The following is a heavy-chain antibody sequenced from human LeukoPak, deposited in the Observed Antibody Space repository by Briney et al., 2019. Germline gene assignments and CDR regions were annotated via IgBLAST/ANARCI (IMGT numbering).Heavy chain of an antibody. CDR1: GFTFSSYT. D-gene: IGHD5-12*01. CDR2: IRGSGGST. V-gene: IGHV3-23*01. CDR3: AKETGYSGYDYGDY. Sequence: GGSLRLSCAASGFTFSSYTMSWVRQAPGKGLEWVSGIRGSGGSTYYADSVKGRFTISRDNSKNTLYLQMNSLRVEDTARFYCAKETGYSGYDYGDYGGQGTLVTVSS. J-gene: IGHJ4*02.